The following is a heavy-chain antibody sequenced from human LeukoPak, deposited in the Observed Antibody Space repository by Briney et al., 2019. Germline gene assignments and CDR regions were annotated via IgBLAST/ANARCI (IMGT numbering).Heavy chain of an antibody. D-gene: IGHD3-10*01. Sequence: ASVKVSCKASGYTFTNYGVTWVRQAPGQGLEWMGWVSAYHGNTNDAQKFQGRVTITTDTSTNTAYMELRSLTSDDTAIYYCARGGSISTQYNYFDYWGQGTLVAVSS. V-gene: IGHV1-18*01. CDR3: ARGGSISTQYNYFDY. J-gene: IGHJ4*02. CDR2: VSAYHGNT. CDR1: GYTFTNYG.